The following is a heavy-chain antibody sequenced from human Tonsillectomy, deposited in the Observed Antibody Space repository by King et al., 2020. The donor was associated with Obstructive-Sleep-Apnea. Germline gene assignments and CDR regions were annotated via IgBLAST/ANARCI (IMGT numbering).Heavy chain of an antibody. V-gene: IGHV4-59*01. D-gene: IGHD4-17*01. CDR3: ARARGVGDPISGYTSYFDY. Sequence: VQLQESGPGLVKPSETLSLTCTVSGGSISSYYWSWIRQPPGKGLEWIGYIYYSGSTNYNPSLKSRVTISVDTSKSQFSLKLSSLTAADTAVYYCARARGVGDPISGYTSYFDYWGQGTLVTVSS. CDR1: GGSISSYY. CDR2: IYYSGST. J-gene: IGHJ4*02.